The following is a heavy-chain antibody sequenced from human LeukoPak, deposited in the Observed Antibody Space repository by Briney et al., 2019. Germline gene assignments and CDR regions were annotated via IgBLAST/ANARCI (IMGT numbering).Heavy chain of an antibody. V-gene: IGHV4-59*11. CDR2: IYYSGST. J-gene: IGHJ4*02. CDR1: GGSISSHY. D-gene: IGHD2-21*02. CDR3: ARGSYCGGDCSLPDY. Sequence: SETLSLTCTVSGGSISSHYWSWIRQPPGKGLEWIVYIYYSGSTNYNPSLKSRVTISVDTSKNQFSLKLSSVTAADTAVYYCARGSYCGGDCSLPDYWGQGTLVTVSS.